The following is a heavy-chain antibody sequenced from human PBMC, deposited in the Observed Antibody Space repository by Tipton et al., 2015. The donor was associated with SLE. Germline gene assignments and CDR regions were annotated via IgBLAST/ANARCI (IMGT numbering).Heavy chain of an antibody. Sequence: TLSLTCIVSGGSITTRSYYWGWIRQPPGKGLEWIASISYSGATNYNTSLKSRVTISLGTSKNQLSLKLTSVTAADTAVYFCASRGGGGSHFDYWGQGTLVSVSS. J-gene: IGHJ4*02. CDR3: ASRGGGGSHFDY. V-gene: IGHV4-39*07. CDR2: ISYSGAT. D-gene: IGHD3-16*01. CDR1: GGSITTRSYY.